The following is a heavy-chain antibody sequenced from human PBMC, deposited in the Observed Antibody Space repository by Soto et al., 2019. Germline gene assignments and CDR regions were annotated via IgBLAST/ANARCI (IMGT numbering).Heavy chain of an antibody. Sequence: QPGGSLRLSCEASGFTFFSSYMNWVRQAPGKGLEWVSYISRGGNTVYYADSVKGRFTISRDNAKNSLYLQMNSLRAEDTAVYYCARDNNGGSFDYWGQGTLVTVSS. CDR3: ARDNNGGSFDY. CDR1: GFTFFSSY. J-gene: IGHJ4*01. D-gene: IGHD2-8*01. V-gene: IGHV3-48*01. CDR2: ISRGGNTV.